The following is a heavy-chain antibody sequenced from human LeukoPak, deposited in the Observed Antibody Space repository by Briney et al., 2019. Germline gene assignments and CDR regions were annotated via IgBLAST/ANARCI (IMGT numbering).Heavy chain of an antibody. J-gene: IGHJ6*02. CDR1: GFTLSSYW. Sequence: GGSLRLSCAASGFTLSSYWMSWVRQAPGKGLEWVANIKEDGSENYYVDSVKGRFTISRDNAKNSLYLQVNSLRAEDTAVYYCARGAWGMDVWGQGTTVTVSS. CDR3: ARGAWGMDV. V-gene: IGHV3-7*01. CDR2: IKEDGSEN.